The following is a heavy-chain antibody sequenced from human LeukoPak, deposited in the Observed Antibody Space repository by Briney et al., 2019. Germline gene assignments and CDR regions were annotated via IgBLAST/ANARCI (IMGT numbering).Heavy chain of an antibody. J-gene: IGHJ4*02. CDR2: IDYSGST. Sequence: SETLSLTCTVSGGPISSSSYYWSWIRQPPGKGLEWIGYIDYSGSTNYNPSLKSRVTISVDTSKNQFSLNLSSVTAADTDVYYCARDSSGPSDYWGQGTLVTVSS. D-gene: IGHD2-15*01. CDR3: ARDSSGPSDY. CDR1: GGPISSSSYY. V-gene: IGHV4-61*01.